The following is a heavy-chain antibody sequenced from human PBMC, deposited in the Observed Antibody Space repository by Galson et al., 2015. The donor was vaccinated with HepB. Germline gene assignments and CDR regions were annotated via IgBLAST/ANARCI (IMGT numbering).Heavy chain of an antibody. CDR1: GFAFSDYY. V-gene: IGHV3-11*03. J-gene: IGHJ5*01. CDR3: ARSIGYGAGPFDS. CDR2: SSRRSDYE. D-gene: IGHD3-10*01. Sequence: SLRLSCAASGFAFSDYYMTWIRQAPGEGLEWISYSSRRSDYENYADSVKGRFTISRDNAKSSLYLQMTTLRADDTAVYYCARSIGYGAGPFDSWGQGTLVIVSS.